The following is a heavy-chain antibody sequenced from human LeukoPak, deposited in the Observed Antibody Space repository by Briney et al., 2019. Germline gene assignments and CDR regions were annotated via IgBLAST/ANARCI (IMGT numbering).Heavy chain of an antibody. J-gene: IGHJ4*02. CDR3: ARDFRTTIAQVCDY. D-gene: IGHD1-7*01. Sequence: GGSLRLSCAASGFTFSDYYMSWIRQAPGKGLEWVSYISSSGSTIYYADSVKGRFTISRDNAKNSLYLQMNSLRAEDTAVYYCARDFRTTIAQVCDYWGQGTLVTVSS. CDR2: ISSSGSTI. CDR1: GFTFSDYY. V-gene: IGHV3-11*04.